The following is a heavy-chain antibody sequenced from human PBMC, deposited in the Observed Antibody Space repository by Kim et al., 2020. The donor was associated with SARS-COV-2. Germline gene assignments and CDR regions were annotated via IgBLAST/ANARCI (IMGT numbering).Heavy chain of an antibody. CDR1: GYTFTSYG. CDR2: ISAYNGNT. V-gene: IGHV1-18*01. Sequence: ASVKVSCKASGYTFTSYGISWVRQAPGQGLEWMGWISAYNGNTNYAQKLQGRVTMTTDTSTSTAYMELRSLRSDDTAVYYCARDDIVVVPAAIRDNYYYYGMDVWGQGTTVTVSS. J-gene: IGHJ6*02. D-gene: IGHD2-2*02. CDR3: ARDDIVVVPAAIRDNYYYYGMDV.